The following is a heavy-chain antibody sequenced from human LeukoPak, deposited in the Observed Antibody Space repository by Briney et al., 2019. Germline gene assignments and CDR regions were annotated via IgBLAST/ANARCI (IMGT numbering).Heavy chain of an antibody. D-gene: IGHD3-3*01. Sequence: SQTLSLTCAISGDSVSSNSAAWNWIRQPPSRGLEWLGRTYYRSKWYNDYAVSVKSRITINPDTSKNQFSLQLNSVTPKDTAVYYCARDVDFWSGYSYYFDYWGQGTLVTVSS. CDR1: GDSVSSNSAA. J-gene: IGHJ4*02. CDR2: TYYRSKWYN. CDR3: ARDVDFWSGYSYYFDY. V-gene: IGHV6-1*01.